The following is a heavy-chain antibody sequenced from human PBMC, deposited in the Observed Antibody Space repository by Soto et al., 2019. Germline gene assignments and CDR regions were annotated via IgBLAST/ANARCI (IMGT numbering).Heavy chain of an antibody. CDR1: GCSISSGGYY. V-gene: IGHV4-31*03. CDR3: TTGHRLFGVSWPFDY. CDR2: ISYSGTT. D-gene: IGHD3-3*01. Sequence: TLSLTCTVSGCSISSGGYYWICIRQHRGKGLEWIGYISYSGTTYYSPSLKSRVTMSVDTSKNQFSLKLSTVTAADTAVYFCTTGHRLFGVSWPFDYWGQEPLVTVSS. J-gene: IGHJ4*02.